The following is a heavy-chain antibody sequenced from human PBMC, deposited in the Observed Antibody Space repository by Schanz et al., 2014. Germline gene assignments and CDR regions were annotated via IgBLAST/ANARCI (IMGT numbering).Heavy chain of an antibody. J-gene: IGHJ4*02. CDR2: ISDRGDGT. D-gene: IGHD6-19*01. CDR3: VKTDAGWRFDY. V-gene: IGHV3-23*04. Sequence: DVQLVDSGGTLVQPGGSLRLSCAASGFSISTNFFSWVRQPPGKGLEWVSGISDRGDGTNYGDSVRGRFTISRDNSRNTVYLQLNNVGVDDTATYYCVKTDAGWRFDYWGQGTLVIVSS. CDR1: GFSISTNF.